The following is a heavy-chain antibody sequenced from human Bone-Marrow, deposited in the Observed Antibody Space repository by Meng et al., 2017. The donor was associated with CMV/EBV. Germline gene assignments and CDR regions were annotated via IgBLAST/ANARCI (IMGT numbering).Heavy chain of an antibody. CDR2: ISYDGSNK. CDR1: GFTFSSYA. CDR3: AKDYIVGATWSAFDI. Sequence: GESLKISCAASGFTFSSYAMHWVRQAPGKGLEWVAVISYDGSNKYYADSVKGRFTISRDNSKNTLYLQMNSLRAEDTALYYCAKDYIVGATWSAFDIWGQGTMVTVSS. D-gene: IGHD1-26*01. J-gene: IGHJ3*02. V-gene: IGHV3-30-3*01.